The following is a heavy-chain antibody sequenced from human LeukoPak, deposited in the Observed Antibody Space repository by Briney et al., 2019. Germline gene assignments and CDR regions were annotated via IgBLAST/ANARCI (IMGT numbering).Heavy chain of an antibody. J-gene: IGHJ4*02. CDR3: AREKVYDSSGFDY. Sequence: PGGSLRLSCAASGFTFSGSAMHWVRQASGKGLEWVGRIRSKANGYATAYAASVKGRFTISRDNAKNSLYLQMNSLRAEDTAVYYCAREKVYDSSGFDYWGQGTLVTVSS. V-gene: IGHV3-73*01. CDR2: IRSKANGYAT. D-gene: IGHD3-22*01. CDR1: GFTFSGSA.